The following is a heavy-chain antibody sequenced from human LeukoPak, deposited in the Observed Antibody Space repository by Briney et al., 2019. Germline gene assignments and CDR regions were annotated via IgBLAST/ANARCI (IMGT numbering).Heavy chain of an antibody. J-gene: IGHJ4*02. V-gene: IGHV3-23*01. D-gene: IGHD2/OR15-2a*01. CDR3: AKRLESGADYYDY. Sequence: GGSRRLSCAASGFTISSSAMSWVRQAPGKGLEWVSAITTSGSNTFYADSVRGRFTISRDNSKNTLYLQMNSLRAEDTAVYYCAKRLESGADYYDYWGQGTLVTVSS. CDR2: ITTSGSNT. CDR1: GFTISSSA.